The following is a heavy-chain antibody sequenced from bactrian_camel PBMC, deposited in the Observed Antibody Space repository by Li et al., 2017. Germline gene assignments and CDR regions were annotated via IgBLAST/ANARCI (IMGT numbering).Heavy chain of an antibody. CDR2: INPGAGTP. J-gene: IGHJ6*01. CDR3: AARRGACGAEWWLFGY. Sequence: VQLVESGGGLVQPGGSLRLSCVASGSTVSRNCMGWFRQVPGKERQAVASINPGAGTPNYADSVKGRFTVSQDDANYTVYLQMNTLKPEDTAMYYCAARRGACGAEWWLFGYRGQGTQVTVS. V-gene: IGHV3S40*01. D-gene: IGHD7*01. CDR1: GSTVSRNC.